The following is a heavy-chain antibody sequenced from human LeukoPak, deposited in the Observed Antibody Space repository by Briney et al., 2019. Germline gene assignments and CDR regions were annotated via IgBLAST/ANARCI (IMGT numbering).Heavy chain of an antibody. CDR1: GGTFSSYA. CDR3: ARENYDFWSGPLDY. D-gene: IGHD3-3*01. Sequence: SVKVSCKASGGTFSSYAISWARQAPGQGLEWMGRIIPIFGTANYAQKFQGRVTITTDESTSTAYMELSSLRSEDTAVYYCARENYDFWSGPLDYWGQGTLVTVSS. CDR2: IIPIFGTA. V-gene: IGHV1-69*05. J-gene: IGHJ4*02.